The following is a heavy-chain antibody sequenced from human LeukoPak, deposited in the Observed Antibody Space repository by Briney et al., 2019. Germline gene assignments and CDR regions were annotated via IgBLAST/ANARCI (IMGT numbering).Heavy chain of an antibody. CDR3: ARVHAGTTIYYGMDV. CDR1: GGSISSSSYY. Sequence: SETPSLTCTVSGGSISSSSYYWGWIRQPPGKGLEWIGSIYYSGSTYYNPSLKSRVTISVDTSKNQFSLKLSSVTAADTAVYYCARVHAGTTIYYGMDVWGQGTTVTVSS. CDR2: IYYSGST. V-gene: IGHV4-39*01. D-gene: IGHD1-7*01. J-gene: IGHJ6*02.